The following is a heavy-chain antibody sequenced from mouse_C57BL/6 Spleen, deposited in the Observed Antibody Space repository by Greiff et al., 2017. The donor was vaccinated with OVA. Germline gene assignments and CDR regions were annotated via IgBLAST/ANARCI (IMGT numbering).Heavy chain of an antibody. D-gene: IGHD2-4*01. CDR1: GYTFTDYY. V-gene: IGHV1-26*01. CDR3: ARGYDYIYAMDY. Sequence: VQLQQSGPELVKPGASVKISCKASGYTFTDYYMNWVKQSHGKSLEWIGDINPNNGGTSYNQKFKGKATLTVDKSSSTAYMELRSLTSEDSAVYYCARGYDYIYAMDYWGQGTSVTVSS. J-gene: IGHJ4*01. CDR2: INPNNGGT.